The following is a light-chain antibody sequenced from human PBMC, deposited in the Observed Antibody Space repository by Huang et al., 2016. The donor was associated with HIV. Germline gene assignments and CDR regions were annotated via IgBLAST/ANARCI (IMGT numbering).Light chain of an antibody. CDR3: QQYGSSPPVFT. J-gene: IGKJ3*01. CDR2: SAS. V-gene: IGKV3-20*01. Sequence: EIALTQSPGTLSLATGERATLSCLASQSVSSSYLAWYQQKPGQAPRLLIYSASSRASGIPDRFTGSGSGTDFTLTISRLEPEDFAVYYCQQYGSSPPVFTFGPGTKVDMK. CDR1: QSVSSSY.